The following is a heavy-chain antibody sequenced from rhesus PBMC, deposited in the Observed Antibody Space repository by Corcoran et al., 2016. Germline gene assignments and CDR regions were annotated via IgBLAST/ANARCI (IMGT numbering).Heavy chain of an antibody. Sequence: QVKLQESGPGLVKPSETLSLTCAVSGGSLSDYYYWNWIRQPPGKGLEWIGNIVGNCSSTVYNPSLRSRVTISNDTAKNHFFLNLSAVTAADTAVYYCAREKWERRYYYGLDSWSQGVVVTVSS. J-gene: IGHJ6*01. CDR3: AREKWERRYYYGLDS. CDR1: GGSLSDYYY. V-gene: IGHV4S9*01. CDR2: IVGNCSST. D-gene: IGHD1-44*01.